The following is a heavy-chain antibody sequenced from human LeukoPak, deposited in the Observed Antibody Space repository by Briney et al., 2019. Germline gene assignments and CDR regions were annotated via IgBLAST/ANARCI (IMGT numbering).Heavy chain of an antibody. J-gene: IGHJ5*02. D-gene: IGHD2-2*01. V-gene: IGHV4-34*01. CDR1: GGSFSGYY. CDR3: ARVDNVVVVPAAHTNWFDP. CDR2: INHSGST. Sequence: SETLSLTCAVYGGSFSGYYWSWIRQPPGRGLEWIGEINHSGSTNYHPSLKSRVTISVDTSKNQFSLKLSSVTAADTAVYYCARVDNVVVVPAAHTNWFDPWGQGTLVTVSS.